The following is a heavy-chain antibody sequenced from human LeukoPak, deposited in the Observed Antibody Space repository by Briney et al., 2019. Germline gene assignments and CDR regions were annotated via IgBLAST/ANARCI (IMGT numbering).Heavy chain of an antibody. Sequence: SETLSLTCTVSGGSISSYYWSWIRQPPGKGLEWIGYIYYSGSTNYNPSLKSRVTISVDTSKNQFSLKLSSVTAADTAVYYRARTAPAGYYAFDYWGQGTLVTVSS. D-gene: IGHD1-26*01. CDR2: IYYSGST. CDR3: ARTAPAGYYAFDY. J-gene: IGHJ4*02. V-gene: IGHV4-59*01. CDR1: GGSISSYY.